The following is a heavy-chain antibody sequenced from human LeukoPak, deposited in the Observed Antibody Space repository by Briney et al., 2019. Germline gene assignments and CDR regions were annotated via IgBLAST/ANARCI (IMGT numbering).Heavy chain of an antibody. D-gene: IGHD6-25*01. CDR2: IYYSGST. CDR1: GGSISSYY. Sequence: KPSETLSLTCTVSGGSISSYYWSWIRQPPGKGLEWIGYIYYSGSTNYNPSLKSRVTISVDTSKNQFSLKLSSVTAADTAVYYCARIPPHSSSGSWVVVGSYFDYWGQGTPVTVSS. V-gene: IGHV4-59*01. J-gene: IGHJ4*02. CDR3: ARIPPHSSSGSWVVVGSYFDY.